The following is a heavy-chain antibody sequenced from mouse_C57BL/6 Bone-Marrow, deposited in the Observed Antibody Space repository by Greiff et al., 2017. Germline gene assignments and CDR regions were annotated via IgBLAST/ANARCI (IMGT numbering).Heavy chain of an antibody. V-gene: IGHV1-64*01. Sequence: VQLQQPGAELVKPGASVKLSCKASGYTFTSYWMHWVKQRPGQGLEWIGMIHPNSGSTNYNEKFKSKATLTVDKSSSTAYMQLSSLTSEDSAVYSCAREVYDYADLRYFDVWGTGTTVTVSS. CDR3: AREVYDYADLRYFDV. CDR2: IHPNSGST. D-gene: IGHD2-4*01. CDR1: GYTFTSYW. J-gene: IGHJ1*03.